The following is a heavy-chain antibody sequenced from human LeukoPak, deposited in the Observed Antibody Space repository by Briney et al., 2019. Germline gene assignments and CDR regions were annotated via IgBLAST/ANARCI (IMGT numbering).Heavy chain of an antibody. CDR3: LRRQALRGRHRAFDP. V-gene: IGHV1-69*05. CDR1: GGTFSNYA. CDR2: IIPMFGTA. D-gene: IGHD6-25*01. Sequence: GDSVKVSCTASGGTFSNYALRWVRQAPGQGLEWLGGIIPMFGTAKYAQKFQGRVTITTDESTTTAYMELISLRFEDTAVYYCLRRQALRGRHRAFDPWGQGTLVTVTS. J-gene: IGHJ5*02.